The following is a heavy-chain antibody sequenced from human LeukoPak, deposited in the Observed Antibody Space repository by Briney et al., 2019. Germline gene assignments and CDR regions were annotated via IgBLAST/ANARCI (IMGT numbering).Heavy chain of an antibody. CDR2: IRSKGYGGTT. J-gene: IGHJ4*02. D-gene: IGHD2-2*01. Sequence: PGGSLRLSCTASGFTFGDYAMSWVRQAPGKGLEWVGSIRSKGYGGTTDYAASVKGRFTISRDDSKSIAYLQMNSLKTADSAVYYCARGQGVPGAIPREYSDYWSQGTLVTVSS. V-gene: IGHV3-49*04. CDR3: ARGQGVPGAIPREYSDY. CDR1: GFTFGDYA.